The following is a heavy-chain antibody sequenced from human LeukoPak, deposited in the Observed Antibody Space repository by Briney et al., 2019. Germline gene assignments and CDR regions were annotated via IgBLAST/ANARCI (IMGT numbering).Heavy chain of an antibody. CDR3: ARGSLRPLSWFDP. CDR2: IYHSGST. J-gene: IGHJ5*02. V-gene: IGHV4-4*02. CDR1: GGSISSSNW. D-gene: IGHD2-15*01. Sequence: SGALSLTCAVSGGSISSSNWWSWVRQPPGKGLEWIGEIYHSGSTNYNPSLKSRVTISVDKSKNQFSLKLSSVTAADTAVYYCARGSLRPLSWFDPWGQGTLVTVSS.